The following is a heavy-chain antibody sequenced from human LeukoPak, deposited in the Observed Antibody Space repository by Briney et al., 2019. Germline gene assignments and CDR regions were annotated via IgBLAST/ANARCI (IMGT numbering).Heavy chain of an antibody. J-gene: IGHJ4*02. CDR1: GYTFTSHY. D-gene: IGHD2-21*02. V-gene: IGHV1-46*01. Sequence: GASVKVSCKASGYTFTSHYMHWVRQAPGQGLEWMGIINPSGGSTSYAQKFQGRVIMTRDMSTSTVYMELSSLRSEDTAMYYCTTAYCGGDCYDVPLSYYFDTWGQGTLVTVSS. CDR3: TTAYCGGDCYDVPLSYYFDT. CDR2: INPSGGST.